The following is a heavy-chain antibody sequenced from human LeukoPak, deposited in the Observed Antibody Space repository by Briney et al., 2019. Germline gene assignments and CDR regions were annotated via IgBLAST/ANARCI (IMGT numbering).Heavy chain of an antibody. CDR1: GGSISSSSYY. J-gene: IGHJ6*03. CDR2: IYYSGST. Sequence: SETLSLTCTVSGGSISSSSYYWGWIRQPPGKGLEWIGSIYYSGSTYYNPSLKSRVTISVDTSKNQFSLKLSSVTAADTAVYYCARGERGYSYGYGSYYYYYMDVWGKGTTVTVSS. CDR3: ARGERGYSYGYGSYYYYYMDV. V-gene: IGHV4-39*07. D-gene: IGHD5-18*01.